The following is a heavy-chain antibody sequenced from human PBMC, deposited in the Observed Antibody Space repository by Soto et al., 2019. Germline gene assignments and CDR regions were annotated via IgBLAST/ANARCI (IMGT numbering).Heavy chain of an antibody. CDR3: VKGIRASYGMDV. D-gene: IGHD3-10*01. V-gene: IGHV3-30*18. J-gene: IGHJ6*02. CDR2: ISFLGDDK. Sequence: QVQVVESGGSVVQPGRSLRLSCAASGFAFRSFGFHWVRQAPGRGLEWVAFISFLGDDKYYTDSVKGRFTISRDNSKDTIYLQMNSLRVEDTALYSCVKGIRASYGMDVWGQGTTVAVSS. CDR1: GFAFRSFG.